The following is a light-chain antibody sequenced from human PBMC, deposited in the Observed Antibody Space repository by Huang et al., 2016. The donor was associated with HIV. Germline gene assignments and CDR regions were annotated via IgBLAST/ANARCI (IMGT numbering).Light chain of an antibody. J-gene: IGKJ2*01. V-gene: IGKV1-5*03. CDR3: QQYNSYPYT. CDR2: QAS. Sequence: DIQMTQSPSPLSASVGYRVTITCRARQSISRWLAWYPQKPGKAPKLLIYQASSLESGVPSRFSGSGSGTKFTLTISSLQPDDFATYYCQQYNSYPYTFGQGTKLEI. CDR1: QSISRW.